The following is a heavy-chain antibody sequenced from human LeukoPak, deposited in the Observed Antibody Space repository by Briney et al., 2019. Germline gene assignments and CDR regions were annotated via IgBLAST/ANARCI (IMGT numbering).Heavy chain of an antibody. CDR2: IYHSGST. Sequence: SETLSLTCAVSGGSISSSNWWSWVRQPPGKGLEGIGEIYHSGSTNYNPSLKSRVTISVDKSKNQFSLKLSSVTAADTAVYYCVDSSGYKAFDIWGQGTMVTVSS. V-gene: IGHV4-4*02. J-gene: IGHJ3*02. CDR1: GGSISSSNW. D-gene: IGHD3-22*01. CDR3: VDSSGYKAFDI.